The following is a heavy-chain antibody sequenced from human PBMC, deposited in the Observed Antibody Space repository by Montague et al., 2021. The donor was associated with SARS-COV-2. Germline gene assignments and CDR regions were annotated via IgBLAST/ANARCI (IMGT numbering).Heavy chain of an antibody. CDR3: ARGGGYYNYGLDV. Sequence: SETLSLTCTVSGGSISNYYWSWIRQPPGRGLEWIGYIYYSGSTDYSPSLKSRVTISLDTPKNQFSLKVTSVTAADTAVYYCARGGGYYNYGLDVWGPGTTATVSS. CDR2: IYYSGST. CDR1: GGSISNYY. J-gene: IGHJ6*02. D-gene: IGHD3-22*01. V-gene: IGHV4-59*01.